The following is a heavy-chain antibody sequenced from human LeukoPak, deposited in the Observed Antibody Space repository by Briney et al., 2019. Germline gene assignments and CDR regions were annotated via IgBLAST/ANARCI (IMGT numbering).Heavy chain of an antibody. D-gene: IGHD2-15*01. Sequence: ASVKVSCKASGYTFTSYYMHWVRQAPGQGLEWMGIINPSGGSTGYAQKFQGRVTMTRDTSTSTVYMELSSLRPEDTAVYYCARLLGYCSGGSCSYYFDYWGQGTLVTVSS. J-gene: IGHJ4*02. CDR3: ARLLGYCSGGSCSYYFDY. CDR1: GYTFTSYY. CDR2: INPSGGST. V-gene: IGHV1-46*01.